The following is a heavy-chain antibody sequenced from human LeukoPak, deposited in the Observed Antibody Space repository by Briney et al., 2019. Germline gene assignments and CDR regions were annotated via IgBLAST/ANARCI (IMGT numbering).Heavy chain of an antibody. CDR1: GYTFTSYG. CDR3: ATGGDLHRFDS. CDR2: FDPEDGET. J-gene: IGHJ4*02. V-gene: IGHV1-24*01. D-gene: IGHD2-21*02. Sequence: ASVKVSCKASGYTFTSYGISWVRQAPGKGLEWMGGFDPEDGETVYAQKFQGRVTMTEDTSTDITYMELSSLRSEDTAVYYCATGGDLHRFDSWGQGTLVTVSS.